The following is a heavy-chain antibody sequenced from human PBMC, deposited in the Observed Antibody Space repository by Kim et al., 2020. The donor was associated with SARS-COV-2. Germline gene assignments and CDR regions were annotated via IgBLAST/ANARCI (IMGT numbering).Heavy chain of an antibody. J-gene: IGHJ3*02. CDR2: IVVDSGTT. CDR3: AADYCSGDNCYRRSAFDM. D-gene: IGHD2-15*01. V-gene: IGHV1-58*01. CDR1: GFTLTRSA. Sequence: SVKVSCKASGFTLTRSAVQWVRQARGQRLEWIGWIVVDSGTTNYAQKFQERVTITRDMSTSTAYMELSSLRSEDTAVYYCAADYCSGDNCYRRSAFDMWGQGTMVTVSS.